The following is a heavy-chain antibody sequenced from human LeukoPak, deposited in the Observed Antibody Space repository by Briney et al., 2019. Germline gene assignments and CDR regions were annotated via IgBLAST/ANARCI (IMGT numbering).Heavy chain of an antibody. CDR1: GYSISSGYY. CDR2: IYHSGST. Sequence: SETLSLTCTVSGYSISSGYYWGWIRQPPGKGLEWIGSIYHSGSTYYNPSLKSRVTISVDTSKNQFSLKLSSVTAADTAVYYCARRNSLYYYGSGSYPHFDYWGQGTLVTVSS. D-gene: IGHD3-10*01. CDR3: ARRNSLYYYGSGSYPHFDY. J-gene: IGHJ4*02. V-gene: IGHV4-38-2*02.